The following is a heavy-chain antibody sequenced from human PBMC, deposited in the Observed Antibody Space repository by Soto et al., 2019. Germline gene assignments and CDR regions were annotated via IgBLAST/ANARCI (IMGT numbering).Heavy chain of an antibody. CDR3: ARELPAAMMGAFDI. CDR1: GFTFSSYW. CDR2: IKQDGSEK. J-gene: IGHJ3*02. V-gene: IGHV3-7*01. D-gene: IGHD2-2*01. Sequence: GVSLRLSCAASGFTFSSYWMSWVRQAPGKGLEWVANIKQDGSEKYYVDSVKGRFTISRDNAKNSLYLQMNSLRAEDTAVYYCARELPAAMMGAFDIWGQGTMVTVSS.